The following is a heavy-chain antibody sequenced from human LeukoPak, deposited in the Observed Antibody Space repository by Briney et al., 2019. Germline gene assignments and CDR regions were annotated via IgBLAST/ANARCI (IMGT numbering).Heavy chain of an antibody. CDR3: AGAGGSGGWDY. CDR2: IIPIFGIA. V-gene: IGHV1-69*04. CDR1: GYTFTGYY. Sequence: GASVKVSCKASGYTFTGYYMHWVRQAPGQGLEWMGRIIPIFGIANYAQKFQGRVTITADKSTSTAYMELSSLRSEDTAVYYCAGAGGSGGWDYWGQGTLVTVSS. D-gene: IGHD3-10*01. J-gene: IGHJ4*02.